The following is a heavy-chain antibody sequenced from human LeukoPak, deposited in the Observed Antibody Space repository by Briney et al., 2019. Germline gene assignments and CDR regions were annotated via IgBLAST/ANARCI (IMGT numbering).Heavy chain of an antibody. J-gene: IGHJ4*02. CDR2: IGTSSSTI. Sequence: GGSLRLSCAASGFSFLSHSFHWVRQAPGKGLEWVAYIGTSSSTIYHAKSVKGRFSISRDNAKNSLFLQMDSLRVEDTAVYYCARDRGTFGVVDSWGQGTLVAVSS. D-gene: IGHD3-3*01. CDR1: GFSFLSHS. V-gene: IGHV3-48*04. CDR3: ARDRGTFGVVDS.